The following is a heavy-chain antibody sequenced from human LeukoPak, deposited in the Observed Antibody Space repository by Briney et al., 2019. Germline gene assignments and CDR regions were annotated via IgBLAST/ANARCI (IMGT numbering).Heavy chain of an antibody. D-gene: IGHD1-26*01. J-gene: IGHJ3*02. CDR2: IWYDGSNK. V-gene: IGHV3-33*06. CDR1: GFTFSTYG. CDR3: AKGDSGSYGALDN. Sequence: GGSLRLSCAASGFTFSTYGMHWVRQAPGKGLEWVAVIWYDGSNKYHADSVKGRFAISRDNSKNTLYLQMNSLRAEDTAVYYCAKGDSGSYGALDNWGQGTMVTVSS.